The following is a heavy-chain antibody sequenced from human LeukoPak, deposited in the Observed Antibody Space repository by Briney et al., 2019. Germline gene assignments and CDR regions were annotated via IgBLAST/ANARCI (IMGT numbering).Heavy chain of an antibody. CDR2: MNPSGVST. CDR1: GFTFSSYA. CDR3: AKTSYIGRGNWFDP. D-gene: IGHD1-26*01. Sequence: GGSLRLSCAASGFTFSSYAMHWVRQAPGKGLEWVSAMNPSGVSTYYADSVKGRFTISRDNSKNTSYLQMNSLRAEDTAVYYCAKTSYIGRGNWFDPWGQGTLVTVSS. V-gene: IGHV3-23*01. J-gene: IGHJ5*02.